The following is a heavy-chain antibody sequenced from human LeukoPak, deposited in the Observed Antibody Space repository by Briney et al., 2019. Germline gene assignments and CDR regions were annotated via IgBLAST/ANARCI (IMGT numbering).Heavy chain of an antibody. CDR3: ARSPMYGVEDY. CDR2: IYHSGST. Sequence: SETLSLTCAVSGGSTSSGGYSWSWIRQPPGKGLEWIGYIYHSGSTYYNPSLKSRVTISVDRSKNQFSLKLSSVTAADTAVYYCARSPMYGVEDYWGQGTLVTVSS. V-gene: IGHV4-30-2*01. D-gene: IGHD5-24*01. J-gene: IGHJ4*02. CDR1: GGSTSSGGYS.